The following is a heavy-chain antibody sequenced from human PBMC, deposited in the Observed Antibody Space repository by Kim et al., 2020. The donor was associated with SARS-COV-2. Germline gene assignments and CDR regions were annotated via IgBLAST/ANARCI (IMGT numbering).Heavy chain of an antibody. CDR3: ARVASQYDNYGMDV. V-gene: IGHV3-11*04. J-gene: IGHJ6*02. CDR1: GFTFSAHY. Sequence: GGSLRLSCAASGFTFSAHYMSWIRQAPGKGLEWISYISSGGSTIYYADSLKGRFTVSRDNAKKSLYLQMSSLRAGDTAVYYCARVASQYDNYGMDVWGQGTTVTVSS. CDR2: ISSGGSTI.